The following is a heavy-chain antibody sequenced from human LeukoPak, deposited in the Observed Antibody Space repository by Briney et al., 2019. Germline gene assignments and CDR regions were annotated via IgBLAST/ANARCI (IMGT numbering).Heavy chain of an antibody. V-gene: IGHV4-34*01. CDR1: GGSFSGYY. CDR2: INHSGGT. CDR3: ARGGYYMDV. J-gene: IGHJ6*03. Sequence: SETLSLTCAVYGGSFSGYYWSWIRQPPGKGLEWIGEINHSGGTNYNPSLKSRVTISVDTSKNQFSLKLSSVTAADTAVYYCARGGYYMDVWGKGTTVTVSS.